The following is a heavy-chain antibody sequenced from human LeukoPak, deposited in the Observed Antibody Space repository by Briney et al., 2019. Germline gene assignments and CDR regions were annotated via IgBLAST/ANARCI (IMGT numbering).Heavy chain of an antibody. CDR1: GFTVSSNY. D-gene: IGHD1-26*01. CDR3: ARARVGGTISFDY. CDR2: IYSGGST. Sequence: PGGSLRLSCAASGFTVSSNYMSWVRQALGKGLEWVSTIYSGGSTYYADSVKGRFTISRDNSKNTLYLQMNSLRAEDTAVYYCARARVGGTISFDYWGQGTLVTVSS. V-gene: IGHV3-53*01. J-gene: IGHJ4*02.